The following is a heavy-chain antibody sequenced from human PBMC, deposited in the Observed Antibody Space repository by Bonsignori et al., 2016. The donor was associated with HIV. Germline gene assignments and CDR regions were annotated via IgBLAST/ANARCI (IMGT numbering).Heavy chain of an antibody. CDR3: AKTTVTIDWYFDL. CDR2: TSYDGSNK. D-gene: IGHD4-17*01. J-gene: IGHJ2*01. Sequence: QVQLVESGGGVVQPGRSLRLSCAASGFTFSNFAMHWVRQAPGKGLEWVAVTSYDGSNKNYADSVKGRFTISRDNSKNTLSLQMNSLRPEDTAVYYCAKTTVTIDWYFDLWGRG. V-gene: IGHV3-30*01. CDR1: GFTFSNFA.